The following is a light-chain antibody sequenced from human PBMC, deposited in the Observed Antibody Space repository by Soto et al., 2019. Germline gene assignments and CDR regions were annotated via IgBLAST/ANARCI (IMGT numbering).Light chain of an antibody. J-gene: IGLJ1*01. CDR1: SSNIGAGYN. Sequence: QSVLTQPPSVSGAPGQRVTISCTGSSSNIGAGYNVHWYQHLPGTVPKLLIYDNINRPSGVPDRFSGSNSGTSASLAITGLQAEDEAEYYCQSYDSSLSGIYVFGTGTKVTVL. CDR3: QSYDSSLSGIYV. V-gene: IGLV1-40*01. CDR2: DNI.